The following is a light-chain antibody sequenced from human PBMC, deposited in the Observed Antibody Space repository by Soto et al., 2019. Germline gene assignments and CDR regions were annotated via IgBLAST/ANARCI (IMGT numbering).Light chain of an antibody. V-gene: IGKV1-39*01. CDR2: IAS. J-gene: IGKJ5*01. CDR3: QQTYSTPQP. Sequence: DIQVTPSPSSLSASVGDRVTITCRASQSISRHLNWYQQTPGKAPKLLINIASSLQSGVPSRFSGSGSGTDFTLTISNVQPEDFATYYCQQTYSTPQPFGQGTRLEI. CDR1: QSISRH.